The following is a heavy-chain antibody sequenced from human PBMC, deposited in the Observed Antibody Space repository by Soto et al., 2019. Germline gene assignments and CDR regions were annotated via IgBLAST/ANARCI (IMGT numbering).Heavy chain of an antibody. CDR2: INSDGSTT. D-gene: IGHD3-10*01. V-gene: IGHV3-74*03. J-gene: IGHJ4*02. CDR1: EFTFSNYG. Sequence: EVQLVESGGGLVQPGGSLRLSCAASEFTFSNYGMHWVRQAPGKGLVWVSRINSDGSTTKSADSVKGRFTISRDNAKNTLYLQMNSLRAEDTAVDYCARGPWFGELDYWGQGTLVTVSS. CDR3: ARGPWFGELDY.